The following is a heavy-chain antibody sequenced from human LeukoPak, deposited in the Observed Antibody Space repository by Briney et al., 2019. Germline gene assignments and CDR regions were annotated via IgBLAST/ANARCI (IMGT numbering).Heavy chain of an antibody. CDR3: ARVVMGEYIVVVVAATPSFWFDP. J-gene: IGHJ5*02. D-gene: IGHD2-15*01. CDR1: GGSISSSSYY. V-gene: IGHV4-39*06. Sequence: SETLSLTCTVSGGSISSSSYYWGWIRQPPGKGPEWIGSIYYSGSTYYNPSLKSRVTISVDTSKNQFPLKLSSVTAADTAVYYCARVVMGEYIVVVVAATPSFWFDPWGQGTLVTVSS. CDR2: IYYSGST.